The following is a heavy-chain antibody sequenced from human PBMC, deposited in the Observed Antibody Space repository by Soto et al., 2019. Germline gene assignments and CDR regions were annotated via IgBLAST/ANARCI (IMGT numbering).Heavy chain of an antibody. Sequence: SETLSLTCIVSGGSISSDYWGWIRQPPGKGLKWIGYIFYAGAINYNPSLKSRVTISIDASEKQFSLNLTSVTAADTAFYYCAKYTGYESLFYFDAWGRGRQVTVAS. CDR2: IFYAGAI. J-gene: IGHJ4*01. CDR1: GGSISSDY. CDR3: AKYTGYESLFYFDA. D-gene: IGHD5-12*01. V-gene: IGHV4-59*01.